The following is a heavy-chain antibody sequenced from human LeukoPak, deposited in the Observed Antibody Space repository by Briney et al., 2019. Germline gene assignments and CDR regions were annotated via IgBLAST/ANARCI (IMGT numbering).Heavy chain of an antibody. CDR2: IYYSGST. CDR3: ARYKQLARGY. CDR1: GGSISSSSYY. D-gene: IGHD6-6*01. V-gene: IGHV4-39*07. Sequence: SETLSLTCTVSGGSISSSSYYWGWIRQPPGKGLEWIGSIYYSGSTYYNPSLKGRVTISVDTSKNQFSLKLSSVTAADTAVYYCARYKQLARGYWGQGTLVTVSS. J-gene: IGHJ4*02.